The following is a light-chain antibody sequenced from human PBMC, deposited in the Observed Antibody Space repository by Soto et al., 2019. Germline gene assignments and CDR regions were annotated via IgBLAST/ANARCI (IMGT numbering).Light chain of an antibody. Sequence: EIVLTQSPGTLSLSPGEGATLSCRTSQSVSRGYLAWYQQKVGQPPRLLIYGTSNRATGIPDRFSGSGSGTDFTLTISGLEPEDVAVYYCQQFASSLITFGQGTRLEIK. CDR2: GTS. J-gene: IGKJ5*01. V-gene: IGKV3-20*01. CDR1: QSVSRGY. CDR3: QQFASSLIT.